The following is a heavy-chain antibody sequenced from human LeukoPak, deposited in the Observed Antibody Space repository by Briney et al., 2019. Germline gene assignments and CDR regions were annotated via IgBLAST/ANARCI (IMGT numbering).Heavy chain of an antibody. V-gene: IGHV3-20*04. CDR2: INWNGGST. D-gene: IGHD4-17*01. Sequence: PGGSLRLSCAATGFTFDDYGMSWVRQAPVKGLHLVSGINWNGGSTGYADSVKGRFTISRDNAKNSLYLQMNSLRAEDTALYYCARDPHDYGDFGDYWGQGTLVTVSS. CDR3: ARDPHDYGDFGDY. J-gene: IGHJ4*02. CDR1: GFTFDDYG.